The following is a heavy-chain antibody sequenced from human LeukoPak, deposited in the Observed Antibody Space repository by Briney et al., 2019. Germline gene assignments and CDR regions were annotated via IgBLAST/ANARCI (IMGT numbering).Heavy chain of an antibody. CDR2: IYYSGST. V-gene: IGHV4-59*01. CDR1: GGSISSYY. D-gene: IGHD2-21*02. CDR3: ARGEVCGGDCYHFDY. J-gene: IGHJ4*02. Sequence: SETLSLTCTVSGGSISSYYWSWIRQPPGKGLEWIGYIYYSGSTNYNPSLKSRVTISVDTSKNQSSLKLSSVTAADTAVYYCARGEVCGGDCYHFDYWGQGTLVTVSS.